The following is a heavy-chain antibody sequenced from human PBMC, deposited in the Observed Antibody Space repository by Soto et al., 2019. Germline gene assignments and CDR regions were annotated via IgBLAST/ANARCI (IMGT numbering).Heavy chain of an antibody. D-gene: IGHD6-13*01. V-gene: IGHV3-53*02. CDR1: GFIVSNSY. J-gene: IGHJ4*02. CDR3: TRDQGWGYSSGWSDY. CDR2: IYGGGTT. Sequence: EVQLVETGGGLIQPGGSLRLSCAASGFIVSNSYMSWVRQAPGKGLEWVSVIYGGGTTRYVDSVKGRFTISRDNSNNTLYLQMDSLRAGDTAMYYCTRDQGWGYSSGWSDYWGQGTLVTVSS.